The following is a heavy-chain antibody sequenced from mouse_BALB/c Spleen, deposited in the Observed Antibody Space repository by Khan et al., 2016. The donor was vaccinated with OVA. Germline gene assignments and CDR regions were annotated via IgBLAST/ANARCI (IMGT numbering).Heavy chain of an antibody. CDR1: GYSITSDYA. Sequence: EVKLQESGPDLVKPSQSLSLICTVTGYSITSDYAWNWIRQFPGNKLEWMGFISYSGNTNSNPSLKSRISITRDTSKNQFFLHLNSVTTEDTVTYYCARVYGGDFDYWGQGTTLTVSS. CDR2: ISYSGNT. J-gene: IGHJ2*01. V-gene: IGHV3-2*02. D-gene: IGHD1-1*01. CDR3: ARVYGGDFDY.